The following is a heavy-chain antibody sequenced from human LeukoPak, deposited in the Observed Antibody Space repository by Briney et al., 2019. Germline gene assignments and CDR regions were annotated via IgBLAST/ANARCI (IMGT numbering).Heavy chain of an antibody. D-gene: IGHD6-6*01. J-gene: IGHJ4*02. V-gene: IGHV4-39*07. CDR3: ARVGGSSSGDY. CDR1: GGSISSSSYY. CDR2: IYYSGST. Sequence: PSETLSLTCTVSGGSISSSSYYWGWIRQPPGKGLEWIGSIYYSGSTYYNPSLKSRVTISVDTSKNQFSLKLSSVTAADTAVYYCARVGGSSSGDYWGQGTLVTVSS.